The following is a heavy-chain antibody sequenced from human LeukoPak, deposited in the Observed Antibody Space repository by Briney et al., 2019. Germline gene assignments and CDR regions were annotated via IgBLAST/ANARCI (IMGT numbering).Heavy chain of an antibody. CDR2: IYYTGNT. D-gene: IGHD2/OR15-2a*01. J-gene: IGHJ5*02. CDR1: GASISDNY. Sequence: SETLSLTCTVSGASISDNYWSWIRQPPGKGLEWIGYIYYTGNTNYNPSLKSRVAISVDTSKNRLSLKLSSVTAADTAVYYCARGNSNDHLAWFGPWGQGTLVSVSS. V-gene: IGHV4-59*01. CDR3: ARGNSNDHLAWFGP.